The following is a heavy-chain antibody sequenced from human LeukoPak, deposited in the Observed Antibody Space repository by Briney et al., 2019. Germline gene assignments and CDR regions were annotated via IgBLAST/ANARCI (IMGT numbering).Heavy chain of an antibody. V-gene: IGHV1-18*01. CDR1: GYTFTSYG. J-gene: IGHJ4*02. Sequence: ASVKVSCKAPGYTFTSYGISWVRQAPGQGLEWMGWISAYKGNTNYAQKLQGRVTMTTDTSTSTVYMELRSLRSDDTAVYDCARDIPGYCSAGSCSQGYWGQGTLVTVSS. CDR2: ISAYKGNT. CDR3: ARDIPGYCSAGSCSQGY. D-gene: IGHD2-15*01.